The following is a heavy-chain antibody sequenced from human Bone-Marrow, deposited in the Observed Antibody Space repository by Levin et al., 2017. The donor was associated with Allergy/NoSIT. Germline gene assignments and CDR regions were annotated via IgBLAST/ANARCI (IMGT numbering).Heavy chain of an antibody. V-gene: IGHV3-48*01. CDR1: GFNLGSYS. CDR2: ISSSSGTI. J-gene: IGHJ4*02. Sequence: SCAASGFNLGSYSMNWVRQAPGKGLEWVSYISSSSGTIYYTDSVKGRFTVSRDNAKNSLYLQMSSLRAEDTAVYYCARTKQWLVRAYFDDWGQGTLVTVSS. CDR3: ARTKQWLVRAYFDD. D-gene: IGHD6-19*01.